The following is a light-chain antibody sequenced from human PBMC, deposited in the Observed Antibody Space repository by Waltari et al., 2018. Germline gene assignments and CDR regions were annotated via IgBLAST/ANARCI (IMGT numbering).Light chain of an antibody. J-gene: IGLJ2*01. CDR3: QTWDPDTVV. CDR1: SEHSAYA. V-gene: IGLV4-69*01. Sequence: QLAVTQSPSASAPLGASVKLACTLSSEHSAYAIACHQHQPEKGPRFLMKIDGGGGHTKGDGIPDRFSGFSSGAERYLTISSLQYEDEAAYYCQTWDPDTVVFGGGTKLSV. CDR2: IDGGGGH.